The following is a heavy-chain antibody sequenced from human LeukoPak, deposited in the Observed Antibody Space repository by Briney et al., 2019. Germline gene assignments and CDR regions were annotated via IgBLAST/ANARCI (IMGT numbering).Heavy chain of an antibody. CDR1: GFTFDDYA. CDR3: AKALYSGYDLDYYMDV. CDR2: ISWNSANI. D-gene: IGHD5-12*01. J-gene: IGHJ6*03. V-gene: IGHV3-9*01. Sequence: GGSLRLSCAASGFTFDDYAMHWVRQPPGKGREWLSGISWNSANIEYADSVRGRFIISRDNAKNSLYLQMQSLRAEDTALYYCAKALYSGYDLDYYMDVWGKGTTVTISS.